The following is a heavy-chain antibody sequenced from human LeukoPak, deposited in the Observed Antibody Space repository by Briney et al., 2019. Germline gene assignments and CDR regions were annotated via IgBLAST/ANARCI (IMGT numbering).Heavy chain of an antibody. J-gene: IGHJ4*02. CDR1: GFTFSNYW. CDR2: IKQDGSEK. D-gene: IGHD4-17*01. V-gene: IGHV3-7*01. CDR3: ARMGPNGDHEDY. Sequence: GGSLRLPCAASGFTFSNYWMSWVRQAPGKGLEWVANIKQDGSEKYYVDSVKGRFTISRDNAKNTLYLQMNSLRAEDTAVYYCARMGPNGDHEDYWGQGTLVTVSS.